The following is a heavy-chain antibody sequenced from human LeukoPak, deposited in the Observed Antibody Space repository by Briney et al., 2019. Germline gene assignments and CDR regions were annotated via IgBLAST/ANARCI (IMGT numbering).Heavy chain of an antibody. D-gene: IGHD1-1*01. CDR2: IRYDGSNK. CDR1: GFTFSSYG. V-gene: IGHV3-33*08. J-gene: IGHJ4*02. Sequence: GGSLRLSCAASGFTFSSYGMHWVRQAPGKGLEWVAFIRYDGSNKYYADSVKGRFTISRDNSKNTLYLQMNSLRAEDTAVYYCVRKRGTQDDYWGQGTLVTVSS. CDR3: VRKRGTQDDY.